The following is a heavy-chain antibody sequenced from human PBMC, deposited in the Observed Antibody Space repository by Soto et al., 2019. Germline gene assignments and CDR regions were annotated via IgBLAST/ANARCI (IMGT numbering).Heavy chain of an antibody. CDR1: GFTFSSYS. J-gene: IGHJ4*02. D-gene: IGHD3-9*01. V-gene: IGHV3-21*01. CDR2: IISSSSYI. CDR3: ARSYYDILTGYWFDY. Sequence: GGSLRLSCADSGFTFSSYSMNWVRQAPGKGLEWVSSIISSSSYIYYADSVKGRFTISRDNAKNSLYLKMNSLRAEDTAVYYCARSYYDILTGYWFDYWGQGTLVTVSS.